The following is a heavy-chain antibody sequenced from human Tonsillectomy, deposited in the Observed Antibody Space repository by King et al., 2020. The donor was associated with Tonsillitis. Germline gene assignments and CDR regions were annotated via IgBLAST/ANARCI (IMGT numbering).Heavy chain of an antibody. J-gene: IGHJ4*02. V-gene: IGHV4-38-2*02. Sequence: QLQESGPGLVKPSETLSLTCTVSGYSISSGYYWGWTRQPPGKGLEWIGSIYHSGSTYYNPSLKSRVTISVDTSKNQFSLKLSSVTAADTAVYYCARVGGDSSGYYYGRTLYYFDYWGQGTLVTVSS. D-gene: IGHD3-22*01. CDR2: IYHSGST. CDR3: ARVGGDSSGYYYGRTLYYFDY. CDR1: GYSISSGYY.